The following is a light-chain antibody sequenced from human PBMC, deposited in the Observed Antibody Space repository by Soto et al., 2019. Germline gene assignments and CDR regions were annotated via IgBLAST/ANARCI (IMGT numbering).Light chain of an antibody. J-gene: IGLJ1*01. CDR1: SSDVGSYNR. Sequence: QSVLTQPPSVSGSPGQSVTISCTGTSSDVGSYNRVSWYQQPPGTAPKLMIYEVSNRPSGVPDRLSGSKSGNTASLTISGLQAEDEADYYCSLYTSSSTFYVFGTGTKVTVL. V-gene: IGLV2-18*01. CDR3: SLYTSSSTFYV. CDR2: EVS.